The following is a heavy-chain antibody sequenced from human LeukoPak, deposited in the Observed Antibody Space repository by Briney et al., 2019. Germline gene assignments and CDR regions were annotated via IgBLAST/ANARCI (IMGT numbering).Heavy chain of an antibody. D-gene: IGHD6-13*01. V-gene: IGHV4-30-4*08. CDR2: IYYSGST. J-gene: IGHJ3*02. CDR3: ARADQLVRGAFDI. CDR1: GGSISSGDYY. Sequence: SETLSLTCTVSGGSISSGDYYWSWIRQPPGKGLEWIGYIYYSGSTYYNPSLKSRVTISVDTSKNQFSLKLSSVTAADTAVYYCARADQLVRGAFDIWGQGTMVTVSS.